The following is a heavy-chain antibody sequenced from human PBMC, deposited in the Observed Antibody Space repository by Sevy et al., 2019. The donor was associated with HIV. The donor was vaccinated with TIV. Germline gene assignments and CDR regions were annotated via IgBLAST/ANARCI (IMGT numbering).Heavy chain of an antibody. D-gene: IGHD6-19*01. Sequence: GGSLRVSCAASGFAFSDYYMNWIRQAPGKGLEWVSCISGLTNYINYADSVKGRFTISRDNAKNSVYLQMNSLRAEDTAVYYCARRSSGWDYFDYWGQGTPVTVSS. V-gene: IGHV3-11*06. CDR3: ARRSSGWDYFDY. CDR1: GFAFSDYY. J-gene: IGHJ4*02. CDR2: ISGLTNYI.